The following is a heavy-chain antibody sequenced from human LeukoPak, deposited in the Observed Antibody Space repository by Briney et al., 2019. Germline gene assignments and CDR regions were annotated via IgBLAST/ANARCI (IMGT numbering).Heavy chain of an antibody. J-gene: IGHJ4*02. CDR1: GYTFTGYY. CDR3: ARDQWELLTLYYFDY. CDR2: INPNSGGT. Sequence: ASVKVSCKASGYTFTGYYMHWVRQAPGQGLEWMGWINPNSGGTNYAQKFQGRVTMTRDTSISTAYMELSRLRSDDTAVYYCARDQWELLTLYYFDYWGQGTLVTVSS. V-gene: IGHV1-2*02. D-gene: IGHD1-26*01.